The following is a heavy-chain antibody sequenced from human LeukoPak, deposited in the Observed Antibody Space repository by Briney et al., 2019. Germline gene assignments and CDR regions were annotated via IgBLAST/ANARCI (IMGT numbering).Heavy chain of an antibody. CDR1: GLTFTNYW. J-gene: IGHJ4*02. CDR3: AKDSVAAKYYFDY. V-gene: IGHV3-74*01. CDR2: IDTDGSGT. D-gene: IGHD2-15*01. Sequence: GGSLRLSCAASGLTFTNYWMHWVRQVPGKGLEWVSRIDTDGSGTSYADSVKGRFTISRDNSKNTLYLQMNSLRAEDTAVYYCAKDSVAAKYYFDYWGQGTLVTVSS.